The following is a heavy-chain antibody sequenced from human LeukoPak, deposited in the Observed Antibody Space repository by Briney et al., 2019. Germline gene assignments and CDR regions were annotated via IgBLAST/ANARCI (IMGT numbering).Heavy chain of an antibody. CDR2: ISGSGGST. D-gene: IGHD3-22*01. Sequence: QAGGSLRLSCAASGFTFSSYAMSWVRQAPGKGLEWVSAISGSGGSTYYADSVKGRFTISRDNSKNTLYLQMNSLRAEDTAVYYCAKSLVRGYYSPDAFDIWGQGTMVTVSS. CDR3: AKSLVRGYYSPDAFDI. V-gene: IGHV3-23*01. CDR1: GFTFSSYA. J-gene: IGHJ3*02.